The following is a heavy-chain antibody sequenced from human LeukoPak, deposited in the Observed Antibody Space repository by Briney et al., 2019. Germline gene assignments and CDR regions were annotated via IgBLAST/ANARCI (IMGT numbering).Heavy chain of an antibody. CDR2: ISGSGSTI. CDR3: ARILAGSRSYGAFDI. V-gene: IGHV3-48*02. CDR1: GFTFSSYS. D-gene: IGHD3-10*01. Sequence: PGGSLRLSCAASGFTFSSYSMNCVRQAPGKGLEWVSYISGSGSTIYYADSVKGRFTISRDNAKNSLYLQMNSLRDEDTAVYYCARILAGSRSYGAFDIWGQGTMVTVFS. J-gene: IGHJ3*02.